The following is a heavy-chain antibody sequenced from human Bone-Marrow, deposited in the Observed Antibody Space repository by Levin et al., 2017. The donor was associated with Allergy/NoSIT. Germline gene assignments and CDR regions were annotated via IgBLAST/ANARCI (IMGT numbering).Heavy chain of an antibody. V-gene: IGHV3-66*01. D-gene: IGHD3-9*01. J-gene: IGHJ4*02. CDR2: IYSGGTT. CDR3: ARNPGANDWC. CDR1: GFTVSNNY. Sequence: ASVKVSCVASGFTVSNNYMTWVRQAPGKGLEWVSLIYSGGTTLYADSVKGRFAISRDSSKNTMYLQMNSLRAEDTAVYYCARNPGANDWCWGQGTLVTVSS.